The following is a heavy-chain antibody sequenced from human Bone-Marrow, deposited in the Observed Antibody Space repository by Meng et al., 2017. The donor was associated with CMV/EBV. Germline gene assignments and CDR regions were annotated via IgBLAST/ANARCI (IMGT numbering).Heavy chain of an antibody. J-gene: IGHJ6*02. CDR3: ARDPHLEWSPYYGMDV. CDR1: GYTFTTYD. Sequence: ASVKVSCKPSGYTFTTYDINWVRQAPGQGLEWMGWMNPNSGNTGYAQKFQGRVTMTRKTSMSTAYMELSSLRSEDTAVYYCARDPHLEWSPYYGMDVWGQGTTVTVSS. D-gene: IGHD3-3*01. CDR2: MNPNSGNT. V-gene: IGHV1-8*01.